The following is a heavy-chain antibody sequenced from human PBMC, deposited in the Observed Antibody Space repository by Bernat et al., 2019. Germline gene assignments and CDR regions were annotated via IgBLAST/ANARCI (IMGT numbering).Heavy chain of an antibody. D-gene: IGHD6-13*01. CDR3: ARGGWRQQLPLGY. CDR2: IYYSGST. CDR1: GGSISSYY. J-gene: IGHJ4*02. V-gene: IGHV4-59*01. Sequence: QVQLQESGPGLVKPSETLSLTCTVSGGSISSYYWSWIRQPPGKGLEWIGYIYYSGSTNYNPSLKSRVTISVDTSKNQFSLKLSSVTAADTAVYYCARGGWRQQLPLGYWGQGTLVTVSS.